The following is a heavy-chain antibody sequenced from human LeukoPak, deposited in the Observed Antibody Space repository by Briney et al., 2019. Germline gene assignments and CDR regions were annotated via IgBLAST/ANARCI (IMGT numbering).Heavy chain of an antibody. CDR2: INYSGST. D-gene: IGHD4-17*01. CDR1: GGSISSSSYY. CDR3: AGDYGDYGFDY. J-gene: IGHJ4*02. V-gene: IGHV4-39*07. Sequence: SETLSFTCTVSGGSISSSSYYWGWIRQPPGKGLEWIGSINYSGSTYYNPSLKSRVTISVDTSKNQFSLKLSSVTAADTAVYYCAGDYGDYGFDYWGQGTLVTVSS.